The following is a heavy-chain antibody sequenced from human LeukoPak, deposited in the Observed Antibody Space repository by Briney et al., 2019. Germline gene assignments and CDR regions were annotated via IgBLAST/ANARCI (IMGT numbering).Heavy chain of an antibody. D-gene: IGHD6-13*01. V-gene: IGHV1-69*05. CDR3: ASLSGYSSSWSDFDY. CDR2: IIPIFGTA. Sequence: SVKVFCKASGGTFSSYAISWVRQAPGQGLEWMGRIIPIFGTANYAQKFQGRVTITTDESTSTAYMELSSLRSEDTAVYYCASLSGYSSSWSDFDYWGQGTLVTVSS. CDR1: GGTFSSYA. J-gene: IGHJ4*02.